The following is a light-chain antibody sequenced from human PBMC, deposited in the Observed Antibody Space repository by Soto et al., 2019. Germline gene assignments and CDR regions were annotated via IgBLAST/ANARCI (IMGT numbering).Light chain of an antibody. J-gene: IGKJ4*01. V-gene: IGKV1-39*01. CDR2: AAS. CDR1: QSISSY. Sequence: DIQMTQSPSSLSASVGDRVTITCRASQSISSYLNWYQQKPGKAPNLLIYAASSLQSGVPSRFSGSGSGTEFTLTISGLQHEDFATYYCQQSYSTPLTFGGGTKVEIK. CDR3: QQSYSTPLT.